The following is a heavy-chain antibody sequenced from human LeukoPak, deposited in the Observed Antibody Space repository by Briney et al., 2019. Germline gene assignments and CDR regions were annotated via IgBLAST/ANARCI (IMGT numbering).Heavy chain of an antibody. CDR3: AIDRYSSGWYTFDY. CDR2: ISSSSSYI. V-gene: IGHV3-21*01. D-gene: IGHD6-19*01. CDR1: GFTFSGFR. Sequence: GGSLRLSCAASGFTFSGFRMNWVRQAPGKGLEWVSSISSSSSYISYADSVKGRFTISRDNAKNSLDLQMNSLRAEDTAVYYCAIDRYSSGWYTFDYWGQGTLVTVSS. J-gene: IGHJ4*02.